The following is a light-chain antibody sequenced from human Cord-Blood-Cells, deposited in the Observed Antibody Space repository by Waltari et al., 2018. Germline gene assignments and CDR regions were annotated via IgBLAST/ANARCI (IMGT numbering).Light chain of an antibody. CDR2: DVS. Sequence: QSALTQSRSVSGSPGQSVTISCTGTSSDVGGYNYVSWYQQHPGKAPKLMIYDVSKRPSGVPVRFSGSKSGNTASLTISGLQAEDEADYYCCSYAGSYTLVFGGGTKLTVL. V-gene: IGLV2-11*01. J-gene: IGLJ2*01. CDR1: SSDVGGYNY. CDR3: CSYAGSYTLV.